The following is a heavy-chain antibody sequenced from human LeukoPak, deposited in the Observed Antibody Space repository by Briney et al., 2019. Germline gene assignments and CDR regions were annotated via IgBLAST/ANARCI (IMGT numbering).Heavy chain of an antibody. J-gene: IGHJ4*02. CDR1: GGTFSSYA. Sequence: SVKVSCKASGGTFSSYAISWVRQAPGQGLEWMGGIIPIFGTANYAQKFQGRVTITADKSTSTAHMELSSLRSEDTAVYYCARLTYGSGSYFDYWGQGTLVTVSS. D-gene: IGHD3-10*01. V-gene: IGHV1-69*06. CDR2: IIPIFGTA. CDR3: ARLTYGSGSYFDY.